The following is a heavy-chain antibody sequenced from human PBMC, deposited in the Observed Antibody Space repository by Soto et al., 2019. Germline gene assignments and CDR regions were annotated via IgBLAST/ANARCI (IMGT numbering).Heavy chain of an antibody. CDR1: GYSISSGYF. CDR3: AREYYDFWSGEYHNGMDV. V-gene: IGHV4-38-2*02. D-gene: IGHD3-3*01. CDR2: IYYTGST. J-gene: IGHJ6*02. Sequence: SETLSLTCGVSGYSISSGYFWVWIRQPPGKGLEWMGSIYYTGSTYYNPSLLTRITISVDTSKSQFSLKLSFVTAADTALYYCAREYYDFWSGEYHNGMDVCGPGTTVTVSS.